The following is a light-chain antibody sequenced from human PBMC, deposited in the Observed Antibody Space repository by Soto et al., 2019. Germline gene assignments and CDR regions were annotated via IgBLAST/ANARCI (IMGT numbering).Light chain of an antibody. J-gene: IGLJ2*01. V-gene: IGLV1-40*01. CDR2: GNT. Sequence: QSVLTQPPSMSGAPGQGVTISCTGSSSNIGAGYDVHWYQQVPGTAPKLLIYGNTNRPSGVPDRFSASKSGTSASLAISGLQAEDEADYHCQSYDSSLTNAVFGGGTKLTVL. CDR3: QSYDSSLTNAV. CDR1: SSNIGAGYD.